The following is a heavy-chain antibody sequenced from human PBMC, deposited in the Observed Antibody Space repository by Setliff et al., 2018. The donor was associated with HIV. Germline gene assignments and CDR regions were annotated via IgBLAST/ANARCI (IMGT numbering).Heavy chain of an antibody. Sequence: GGSLRLSCAASGFTFSSYWMNWVRQAPGKGLEWVANIKQDGRETYYVDSVKGRFTISRDNAKNSLYLQMNSLRAEDTAVYYCASPYFVVYWGQGTLVTVSS. CDR3: ASPYFVVY. D-gene: IGHD2-21*01. V-gene: IGHV3-7*01. CDR1: GFTFSSYW. CDR2: IKQDGRET. J-gene: IGHJ4*02.